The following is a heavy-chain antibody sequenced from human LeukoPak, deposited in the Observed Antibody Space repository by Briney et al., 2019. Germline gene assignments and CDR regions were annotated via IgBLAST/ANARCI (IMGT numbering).Heavy chain of an antibody. Sequence: ASVKVSCKASGYTFTSYDINWVRQATGQGLEWMGWMSPNSGNTGYAQKFQGRVTMTRNTSISTAYMELSSLRSEDTAVYYCARGYDYDYVWGSYRYSGYWGQGTLVTVSS. CDR1: GYTFTSYD. V-gene: IGHV1-8*01. J-gene: IGHJ4*02. CDR3: ARGYDYDYVWGSYRYSGY. D-gene: IGHD3-16*02. CDR2: MSPNSGNT.